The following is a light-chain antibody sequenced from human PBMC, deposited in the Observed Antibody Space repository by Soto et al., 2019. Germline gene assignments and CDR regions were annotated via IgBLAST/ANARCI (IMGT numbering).Light chain of an antibody. Sequence: QLVLTQPPSASATPGQRVAISCSGSSSNIGSYPVNWYQQLPGTAPKLLIHTATQRPSGVPDRFSGSKSGTSATLAISGLQSEDEADYYCAAWDESLSGWVFGGGTQLTVL. CDR1: SSNIGSYP. CDR2: TAT. J-gene: IGLJ3*02. CDR3: AAWDESLSGWV. V-gene: IGLV1-44*01.